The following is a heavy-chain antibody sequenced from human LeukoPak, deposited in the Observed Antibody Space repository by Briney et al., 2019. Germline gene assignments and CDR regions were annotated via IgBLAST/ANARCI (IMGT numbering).Heavy chain of an antibody. Sequence: SETLSLTCAVYGGSFSGYYWSWIRQPPGKGLEWIGEINHSGSTNYNPSLKSRVTISVDTSKNQFPLKLSSVTAADTAVYYCASGKSGRGRGYYYYMDVWGKGTTVTVSS. V-gene: IGHV4-34*01. CDR2: INHSGST. CDR3: ASGKSGRGRGYYYYMDV. J-gene: IGHJ6*03. D-gene: IGHD3-10*01. CDR1: GGSFSGYY.